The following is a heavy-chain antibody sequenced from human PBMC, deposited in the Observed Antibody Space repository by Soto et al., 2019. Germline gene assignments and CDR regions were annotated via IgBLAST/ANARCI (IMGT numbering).Heavy chain of an antibody. J-gene: IGHJ5*02. CDR1: RAFINSGGFY. V-gene: IGHV4-31*03. D-gene: IGHD2-21*01. CDR2: IFHSGST. Sequence: SETLSLTCSVSRAFINSGGFYYSWIRQPPGEGLEWLGYIFHSGSTLYNPSLSGRLTLSADTSRNQLSLHLTSLTAADTAVYYCVRGGLAGHCSAPWGQGILVTVSS. CDR3: VRGGLAGHCSAP.